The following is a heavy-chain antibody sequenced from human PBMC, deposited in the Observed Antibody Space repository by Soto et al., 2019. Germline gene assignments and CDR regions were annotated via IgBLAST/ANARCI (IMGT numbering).Heavy chain of an antibody. V-gene: IGHV1-18*01. CDR3: AIGPYPTVTVDY. CDR2: ISANNGNT. J-gene: IGHJ4*02. CDR1: GYTFTSYD. Sequence: GASVKVSCKASGYTFTSYDINWVRQAPGQGLEWMGWISANNGNTNYAQKLQGRVTMTTDTSTSTAYMELRSLRSDDTAVYYCAIGPYPTVTVDYWGQGTLVTVSS. D-gene: IGHD4-17*01.